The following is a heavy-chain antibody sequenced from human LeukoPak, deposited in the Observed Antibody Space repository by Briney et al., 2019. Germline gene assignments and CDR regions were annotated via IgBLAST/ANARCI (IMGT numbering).Heavy chain of an antibody. V-gene: IGHV3-9*01. J-gene: IGHJ6*02. CDR1: GFIVNDHA. CDR2: IYWNGDGA. CDR3: GKDVSAGGMDV. Sequence: GGSLRLSCVASGFIVNDHAMHWVRHGPGKGLEWVAGIYWNGDGADYADSVKGRFTISRDNAKNSLYLQMNSLRADDTALYYCGKDVSAGGMDVWGQGTTVTVSS.